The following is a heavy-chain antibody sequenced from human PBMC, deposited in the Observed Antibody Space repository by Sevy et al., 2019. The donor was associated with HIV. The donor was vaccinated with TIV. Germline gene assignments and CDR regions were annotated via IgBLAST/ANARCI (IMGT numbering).Heavy chain of an antibody. CDR3: TRCPRDYSYYGMDV. CDR2: INEDGSEK. Sequence: GGSLRLSCAASGFIFSSFWMIWVRQAPGKGLEWVANINEDGSEKYYVDSVKGRFAISRDNAKNLVYLQMNSLRAEDTAVYYCTRCPRDYSYYGMDVWGQGTTVTVSS. V-gene: IGHV3-7*03. CDR1: GFIFSSFW. J-gene: IGHJ6*02.